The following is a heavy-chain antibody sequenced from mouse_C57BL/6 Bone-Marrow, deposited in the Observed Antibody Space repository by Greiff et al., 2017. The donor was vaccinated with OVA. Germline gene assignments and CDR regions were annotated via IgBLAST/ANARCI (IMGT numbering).Heavy chain of an antibody. CDR1: GFTFSSYG. D-gene: IGHD2-4*01. CDR3: ARRDYRFAY. V-gene: IGHV5-6*02. Sequence: DVKLVESGGDLVKPGGSLKLSCAASGFTFSSYGMSWVRQTPDKRLEWVATISSGGSYTYYPDNVKGRFTIARDNAKNTLYLQMSSLKSEDTAMYCCARRDYRFAYWGQGTLVTVSA. J-gene: IGHJ3*01. CDR2: ISSGGSYT.